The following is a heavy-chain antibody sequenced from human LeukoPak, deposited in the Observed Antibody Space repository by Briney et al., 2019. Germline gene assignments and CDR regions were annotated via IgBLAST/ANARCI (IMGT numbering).Heavy chain of an antibody. CDR1: GFTFSSYA. V-gene: IGHV3-30-3*01. CDR2: ISYDGSNK. CDR3: TTEYFGGFEY. D-gene: IGHD3-16*01. J-gene: IGHJ4*02. Sequence: PGGSLRLSCAASGFTFSSYAMHWVRQAPGKGLEWVAVISYDGSNKYYADSVKGRFTISRDNSKNTLYLQMNSLKTEDTAVYFCTTEYFGGFEYWGQGTLVTVSS.